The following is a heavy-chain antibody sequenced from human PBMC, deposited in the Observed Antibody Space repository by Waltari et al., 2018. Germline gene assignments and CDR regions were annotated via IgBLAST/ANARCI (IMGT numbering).Heavy chain of an antibody. D-gene: IGHD3-10*01. V-gene: IGHV3-7*01. CDR3: ARWSRSLWL. CDR1: GFTFGSDW. J-gene: IGHJ4*02. CDR2: IKQDGTDK. Sequence: EVQLVESGGNLVQPGGSLRLSCAASGFTFGSDWMSWVRQAPGKGLGLVATIKQDGTDKYYVDSVKGRFTVSRDNAKKSLQLQMNSLRAEDTAVYYCARWSRSLWLGGQGTLVTVSS.